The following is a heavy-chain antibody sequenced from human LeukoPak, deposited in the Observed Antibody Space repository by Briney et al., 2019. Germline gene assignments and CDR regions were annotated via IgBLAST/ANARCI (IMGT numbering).Heavy chain of an antibody. CDR2: IIPIFGTA. Sequence: SVKVSCKASGGTFNSYAFSWVRQAPGQGLEWMGGIIPIFGTANYAQKFQGRVTITADASTSTAYMELSSLRSEDTAVYYCARDRGHDSSGYYYSPFDPWGQGTLVTVSS. CDR1: GGTFNSYA. V-gene: IGHV1-69*13. CDR3: ARDRGHDSSGYYYSPFDP. D-gene: IGHD3-22*01. J-gene: IGHJ5*02.